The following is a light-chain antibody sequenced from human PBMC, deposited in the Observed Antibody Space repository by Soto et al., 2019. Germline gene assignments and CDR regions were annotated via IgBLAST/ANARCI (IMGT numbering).Light chain of an antibody. CDR3: QTGGTGP. CDR2: LNSDGSH. Sequence: QLVLTQSPSASAPLGASVKLTCTLSSGHSSHAIAWHQQQPEKGPRYLMKLNSDGSHNKGDGIPDRFAGSSSGAERSLTISSLQSDDEADYYCQTGGTGPLGGGTQLTVL. V-gene: IGLV4-69*01. J-gene: IGLJ2*01. CDR1: SGHSSHA.